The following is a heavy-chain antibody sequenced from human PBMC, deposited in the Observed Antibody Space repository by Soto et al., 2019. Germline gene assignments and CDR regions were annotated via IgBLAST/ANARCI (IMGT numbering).Heavy chain of an antibody. Sequence: PGGSLRLSCAASGFTFSNAWMSWVRQAPGKGLEWVGRIKSKTDGGTTDYAAPVKGRFTISRDDSKNTLYLQMNSLKTEDTAVYYCTTGTGYSYGYGYYYGMDVWGQGTTVTVSS. D-gene: IGHD5-18*01. CDR1: GFTFSNAW. CDR2: IKSKTDGGTT. CDR3: TTGTGYSYGYGYYYGMDV. V-gene: IGHV3-15*01. J-gene: IGHJ6*02.